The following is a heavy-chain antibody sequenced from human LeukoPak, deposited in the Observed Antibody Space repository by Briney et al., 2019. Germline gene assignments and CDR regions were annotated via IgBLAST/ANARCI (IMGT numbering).Heavy chain of an antibody. D-gene: IGHD3-22*01. J-gene: IGHJ4*02. CDR2: LSHAGNT. Sequence: SETLSLTCSVSGDSVRNDFYYWGWIRPPPGKGLEWVACLSHAGNTWYHPSLESRVTISVDTSKNQFSLKLSSVTAADTAVYYCAIAVVVVITYFDYWGQGTLVTVSS. CDR3: AIAVVVVITYFDY. CDR1: GDSVRNDFYY. V-gene: IGHV4-39*07.